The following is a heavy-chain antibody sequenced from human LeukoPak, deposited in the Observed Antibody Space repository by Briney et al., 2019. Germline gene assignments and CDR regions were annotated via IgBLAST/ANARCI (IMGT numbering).Heavy chain of an antibody. Sequence: SETLSLTCAVYGGSFSGYYWSWIRQPPGKGLEWIGEINHSGSTNYNPSLKSRVTISVDTSKNQFPLKLSSVTAADTAVYYCARGIDYYGSGSYRRTPNWFDPWGQGTLVTVPS. CDR3: ARGIDYYGSGSYRRTPNWFDP. CDR2: INHSGST. V-gene: IGHV4-34*01. D-gene: IGHD3-10*01. CDR1: GGSFSGYY. J-gene: IGHJ5*02.